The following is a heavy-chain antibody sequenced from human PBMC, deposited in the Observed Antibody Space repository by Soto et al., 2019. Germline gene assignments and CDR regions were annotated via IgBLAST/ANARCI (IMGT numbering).Heavy chain of an antibody. D-gene: IGHD3-22*01. CDR2: INAGNGNT. V-gene: IGHV1-18*01. J-gene: IGHJ3*02. CDR1: GYTFTSYG. CDR3: ARGLYYYDSSGYRDAFDI. Sequence: ASVKVSCKASGYTFTSYGISWVRQAPGQGLEWMGWINAGNGNTKYSQKFQGRVTITRDTSTSTAYMELSSLRSEDTAVYYCARGLYYYDSSGYRDAFDIWGQGTMVTVSS.